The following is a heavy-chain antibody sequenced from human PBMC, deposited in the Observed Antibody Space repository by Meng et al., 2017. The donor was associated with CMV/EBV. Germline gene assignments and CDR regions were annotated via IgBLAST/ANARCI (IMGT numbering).Heavy chain of an antibody. CDR3: ARSFYDFWSGYPIPYYYYGMDV. CDR2: IYPGDSDT. CDR1: GYSFTSYW. V-gene: IGHV5-51*01. J-gene: IGHJ6*02. D-gene: IGHD3-3*01. Sequence: GESLKISCKGSGYSFTSYWIGWVRQMPGKGLEWMGIIYPGDSDTRYSPSFQGQVTISADKSISTAYLQWSSLKASDTAMYYCARSFYDFWSGYPIPYYYYGMDVWGQGTTVTVS.